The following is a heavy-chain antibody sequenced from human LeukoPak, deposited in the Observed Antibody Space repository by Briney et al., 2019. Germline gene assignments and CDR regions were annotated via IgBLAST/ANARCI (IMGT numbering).Heavy chain of an antibody. Sequence: ASETLSLTCTVSGGSISSYYWSWIRQPPGKGLEWIGYIYYSGSTNYNPSLKSRVTISVDTSKNQFSLKLSSVTAADTAVYYCARAKLTYYYGSGSFRFDPWGQGTLVTVSS. CDR3: ARAKLTYYYGSGSFRFDP. CDR2: IYYSGST. CDR1: GGSISSYY. D-gene: IGHD3-10*01. J-gene: IGHJ5*02. V-gene: IGHV4-59*01.